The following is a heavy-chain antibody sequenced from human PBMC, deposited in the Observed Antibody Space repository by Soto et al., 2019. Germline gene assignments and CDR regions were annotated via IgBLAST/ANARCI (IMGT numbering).Heavy chain of an antibody. V-gene: IGHV4-59*08. CDR1: GGSISSYY. J-gene: IGHJ4*02. CDR3: ARHNYGSGSTYFAY. Sequence: SETLSLTCTVYGGSISSYYWSWIRQPPGKGLEWIGYIYYSGSTNYNPSLKSRVTISVDTSKNQFSLKLNSMTAADTAVYYCARHNYGSGSTYFAYWGQGTLVTVSS. D-gene: IGHD3-10*01. CDR2: IYYSGST.